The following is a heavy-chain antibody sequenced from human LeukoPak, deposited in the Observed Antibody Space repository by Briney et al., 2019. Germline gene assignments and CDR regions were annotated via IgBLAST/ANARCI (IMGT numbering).Heavy chain of an antibody. J-gene: IGHJ4*02. CDR3: AKVLSPDGGDLDY. CDR2: IRGGGSFT. Sequence: GGSLRLPCAASGFTFSNYAMNWVRQAPGKGLEWVSGIRGGGSFTYYADSVKGRFTISRDNSKNTLYLQMDSLTVEDSAVYYCAKVLSPDGGDLDYWGQGTLVTVSS. CDR1: GFTFSNYA. D-gene: IGHD2-21*02. V-gene: IGHV3-23*01.